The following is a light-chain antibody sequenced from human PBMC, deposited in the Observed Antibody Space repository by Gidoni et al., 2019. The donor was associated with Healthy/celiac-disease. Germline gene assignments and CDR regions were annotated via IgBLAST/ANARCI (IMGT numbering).Light chain of an antibody. Sequence: DIQMTQSTSTLSASVRDRVTITCRASQSISSWLAWYQQKPGKAPKLLIYKASSLESGVPSRFSGSGSGTEFTLTISSLQPDDFATYYCQQYNSYHMYTFGQGTKLEIK. CDR1: QSISSW. CDR3: QQYNSYHMYT. CDR2: KAS. J-gene: IGKJ2*01. V-gene: IGKV1-5*03.